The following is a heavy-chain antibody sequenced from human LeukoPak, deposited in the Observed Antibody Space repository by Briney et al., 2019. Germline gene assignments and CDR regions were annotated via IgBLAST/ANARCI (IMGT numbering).Heavy chain of an antibody. CDR2: INHSGST. J-gene: IGHJ4*02. V-gene: IGHV4-34*01. D-gene: IGHD2-2*01. CDR3: SKISRGRIVVPAARPRYFDS. Sequence: PSETLSLTCAVHGGSFSGYYWSWIRQPPGKGLEWIGEINHSGSTNYTPSLKSRVTIPVDTSKNQFYLKLRSVTAAHTAVHYCSKISRGRIVVPAARPRYFDSWAGEPVVPVP. CDR1: GGSFSGYY.